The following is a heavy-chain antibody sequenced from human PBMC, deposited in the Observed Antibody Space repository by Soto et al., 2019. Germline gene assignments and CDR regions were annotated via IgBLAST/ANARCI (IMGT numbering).Heavy chain of an antibody. Sequence: PGGSLSLSCAGSGFCLSKYWIHWVRQMPGKGLEWVARIDNDGSGTSYADSVKGRFTISRDNTRNTAHLQMTSLRAEDTAMYYCTGVFACWGQGTLVTVSS. V-gene: IGHV3-74*01. J-gene: IGHJ4*02. CDR1: GFCLSKYW. CDR2: IDNDGSGT. CDR3: TGVFAC.